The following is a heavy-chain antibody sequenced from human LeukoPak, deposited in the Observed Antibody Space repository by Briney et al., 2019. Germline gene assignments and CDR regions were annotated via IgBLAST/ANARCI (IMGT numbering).Heavy chain of an antibody. J-gene: IGHJ5*02. V-gene: IGHV4-39*07. CDR3: ARDIPRYCSSTSCSVEGGGHNWFDP. CDR1: GGSISSSSYY. CDR2: IYYSGST. D-gene: IGHD2-2*01. Sequence: SETLSLTCTVSGGSISSSSYYWGWIRQPPGKGLEWIGSIYYSGSTYYNPSLKSRVTISVDTSKNQFSLKLTSVTAADTAVYYCARDIPRYCSSTSCSVEGGGHNWFDPWGQGTLVTVSS.